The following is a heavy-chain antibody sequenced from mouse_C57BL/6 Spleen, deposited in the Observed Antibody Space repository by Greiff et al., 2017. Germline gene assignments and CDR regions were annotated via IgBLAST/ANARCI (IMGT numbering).Heavy chain of an antibody. CDR3: ARARLGYYYAMDY. J-gene: IGHJ4*01. CDR1: GFTFSDYY. CDR2: ISNGGGST. D-gene: IGHD4-1*01. V-gene: IGHV5-12*01. Sequence: EVMLVESGGGLVQPGGSLKLSCAASGFTFSDYYMYWVRQTPEKRLEWVAYISNGGGSTYYPDTVKGRFTISRDNAKNTLYLQMSRLKSEDTAMYYCARARLGYYYAMDYWGQGTSVTVSS.